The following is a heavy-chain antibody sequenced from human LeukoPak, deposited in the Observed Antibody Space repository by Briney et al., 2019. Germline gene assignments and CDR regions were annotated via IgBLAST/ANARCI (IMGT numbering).Heavy chain of an antibody. CDR1: GGSISSYY. CDR2: IYTSGST. J-gene: IGHJ4*02. Sequence: SETLSLTCTVSGGSISSYYWSWIRQPAGKGLEWIGRIYTSGSTNYNPSLKSRVTISVGKSKNQFSLKLSSVTAADTAVYYCASLGIAAAGDFDYWGQGTLVTVSS. CDR3: ASLGIAAAGDFDY. V-gene: IGHV4-4*07. D-gene: IGHD6-13*01.